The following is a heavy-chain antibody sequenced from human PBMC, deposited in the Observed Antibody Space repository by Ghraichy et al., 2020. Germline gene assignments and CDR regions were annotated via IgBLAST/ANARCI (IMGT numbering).Heavy chain of an antibody. V-gene: IGHV4-34*01. D-gene: IGHD3-16*01. CDR2: INHSGST. Sequence: SETLSLTCAVYGGSFSGYYWSWIRQPPGKGLEWIGEINHSGSTNYNPSLKSRVTISVDTSKNQFSLKLSSLTAADTAVYYCARGVSGGWFDPWGQGTLVTVSS. CDR3: ARGVSGGWFDP. J-gene: IGHJ5*02. CDR1: GGSFSGYY.